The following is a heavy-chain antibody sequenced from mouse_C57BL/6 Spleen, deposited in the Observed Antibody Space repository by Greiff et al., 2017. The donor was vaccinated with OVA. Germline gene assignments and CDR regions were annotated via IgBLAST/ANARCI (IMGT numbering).Heavy chain of an antibody. D-gene: IGHD1-1*01. CDR3: ARDGSSYDAMDD. J-gene: IGHJ4*01. Sequence: QVQLQQPGAELVRPGSSVKLSCKASGYTFTSYWMHWVKQRPIQGLEWIGNIDPSDSETHYNQKFKDKATLTVDKSSSTAYMQLSSLTSEDSAVYYCARDGSSYDAMDDWGQGTSVTVSS. CDR2: IDPSDSET. V-gene: IGHV1-52*01. CDR1: GYTFTSYW.